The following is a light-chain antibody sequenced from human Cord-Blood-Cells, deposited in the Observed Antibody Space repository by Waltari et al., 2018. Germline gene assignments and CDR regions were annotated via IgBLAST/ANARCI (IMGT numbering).Light chain of an antibody. CDR1: SSDVGCYTY. J-gene: IGLJ2*01. Sequence: SALTPPASVSGSPGHSITIPCTGTSSDVGCYTYVSWYHQHPGKAPKLMIYDVSNRPSGVSNRFSGSKSGNTASLTISGLQAEDEADYYCSSYTSSSTLVFGGGTKLTVL. CDR3: SSYTSSSTLV. V-gene: IGLV2-14*01. CDR2: DVS.